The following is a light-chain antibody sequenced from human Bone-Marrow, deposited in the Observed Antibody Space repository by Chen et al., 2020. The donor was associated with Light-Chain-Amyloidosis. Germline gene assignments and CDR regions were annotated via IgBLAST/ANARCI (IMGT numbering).Light chain of an antibody. CDR2: DDS. J-gene: IGLJ3*02. CDR1: NIGSTS. CDR3: QVWDRSSDRPV. V-gene: IGLV3-21*02. Sequence: SYVLTQPSSVSVAPGQTATIACGGNNIGSTSVHWYQQTPGKAPLLVVYDDSYRPSGIPERLSGSNSGNTATLTIRRVEAGDEADYYCQVWDRSSDRPVFGGGTKVTVL.